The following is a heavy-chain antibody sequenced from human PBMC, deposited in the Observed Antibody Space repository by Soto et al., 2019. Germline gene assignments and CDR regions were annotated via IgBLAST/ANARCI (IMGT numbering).Heavy chain of an antibody. CDR1: GIAFKSHT. CDR2: ISSGGSST. V-gene: IGHV3-48*02. J-gene: IGHJ4*02. D-gene: IGHD3-16*01. CDR3: ARGRTDYAYFES. Sequence: GGSLRLSCAASGIAFKSHTMYWVRQPPGKGLEWVSYISSGGSSTQYADSVKGRFTISRDNARNSLSLQMNGLRDEDTAIYYCARGRTDYAYFESWGQGTLVTSPQ.